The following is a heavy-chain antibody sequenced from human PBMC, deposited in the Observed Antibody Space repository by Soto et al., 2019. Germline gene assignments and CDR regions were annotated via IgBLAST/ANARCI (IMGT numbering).Heavy chain of an antibody. V-gene: IGHV3-21*01. CDR2: ISSSSSYI. Sequence: EVQLVESGGGLVKPGGSLRLSCAASGFTFSSYSMNWVRQAPGKGLEWVSSISSSSSYIYYADSVKGRFTICRDNAKNSLYLQMNSLRAEDTAVYYCARVWNGDYDYWGQGTLVTVSS. D-gene: IGHD4-17*01. J-gene: IGHJ4*02. CDR3: ARVWNGDYDY. CDR1: GFTFSSYS.